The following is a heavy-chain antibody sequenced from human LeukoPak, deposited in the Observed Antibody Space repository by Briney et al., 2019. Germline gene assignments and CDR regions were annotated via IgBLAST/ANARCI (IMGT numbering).Heavy chain of an antibody. CDR2: ISAYNGNT. V-gene: IGHV1-18*01. Sequence: GASVKVSCTASGYTFTSYGISWVRQAPGQGLEWMGWISAYNGNTNYAQKLQGRVTMTTNTSTSTAYMELRSLRSDDTAVYYCARGPTYDFWSGYSTHTFYYWGQGTLVTVSS. CDR3: ARGPTYDFWSGYSTHTFYY. CDR1: GYTFTSYG. J-gene: IGHJ4*02. D-gene: IGHD3-3*01.